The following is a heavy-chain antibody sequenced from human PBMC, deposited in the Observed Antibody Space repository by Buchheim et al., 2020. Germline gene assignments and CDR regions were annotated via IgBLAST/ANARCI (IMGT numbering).Heavy chain of an antibody. CDR3: ARVPIAAAVGDYYYYGMDV. Sequence: QVQLVQSGAEVKKPGASVKVSCKASGYTFTSYDINWVRQATGQGLEWMGWMNPNSGNTGYAQKFQGRVTMTRNTSISTAYMELSSLRSEDTAVYYCARVPIAAAVGDYYYYGMDVWGQGTT. CDR1: GYTFTSYD. CDR2: MNPNSGNT. D-gene: IGHD6-13*01. V-gene: IGHV1-8*01. J-gene: IGHJ6*02.